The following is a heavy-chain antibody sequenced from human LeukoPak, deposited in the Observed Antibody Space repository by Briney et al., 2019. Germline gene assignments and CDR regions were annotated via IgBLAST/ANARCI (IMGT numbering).Heavy chain of an antibody. CDR2: IYYSGST. Sequence: SSQTLSLTCTVSGGSISSGGYYWSWIRQHPGKGLEWIGYIYYSGSTYYNPSLKSRVTMSVDTSKNQFSMSLSSVTAADTAVYYCAKNYDGAFDSWGQGTLVTVSS. D-gene: IGHD3-10*01. CDR1: GGSISSGGYY. J-gene: IGHJ4*02. V-gene: IGHV4-31*03. CDR3: AKNYDGAFDS.